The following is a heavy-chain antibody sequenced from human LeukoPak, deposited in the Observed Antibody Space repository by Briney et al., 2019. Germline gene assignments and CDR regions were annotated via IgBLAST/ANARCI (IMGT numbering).Heavy chain of an antibody. CDR2: ISSTGSYI. Sequence: GGSLRLSCAASGFTFSPYSMNWVRQAPGKGLEWVSSISSTGSYIYYADSVKGRFTISRDNAKNSLYLQMNSLRAEDTAVYYCARDRFYCSGGSCGIDYWGQGTLVTVSS. CDR3: ARDRFYCSGGSCGIDY. V-gene: IGHV3-21*01. CDR1: GFTFSPYS. D-gene: IGHD2-15*01. J-gene: IGHJ4*02.